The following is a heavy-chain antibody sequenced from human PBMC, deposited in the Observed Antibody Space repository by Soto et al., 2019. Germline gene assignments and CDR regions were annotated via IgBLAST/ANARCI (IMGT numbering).Heavy chain of an antibody. CDR1: GGSVSNSNYY. CDR2: VYYRGRS. V-gene: IGHV4-39*01. J-gene: IGHJ4*02. D-gene: IGHD2-8*01. Sequence: SETLSLTCTVSGGSVSNSNYYWGWIRQSPGKGLGWIGSVYYRGRSYSKSSVKSRVTISVDTSKNQFSLNLNSVTASDTAVYYCVSQRTSVLTQAYFDYWGPGALVTVSS. CDR3: VSQRTSVLTQAYFDY.